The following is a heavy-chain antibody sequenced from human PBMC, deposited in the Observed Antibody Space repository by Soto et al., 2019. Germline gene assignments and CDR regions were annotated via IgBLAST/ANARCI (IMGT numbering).Heavy chain of an antibody. J-gene: IGHJ4*02. CDR3: AKAPSRITMIVVVTLPDY. Sequence: GGSLRLSCAASGFTFSSYGMHWVRQAPGKGLEWVAVISYDGSNKYYAESVKGRFTISRDNSKNTLYLQMNSLRAEDTAVYYCAKAPSRITMIVVVTLPDYWGQGTLVTVSS. V-gene: IGHV3-30*18. CDR2: ISYDGSNK. CDR1: GFTFSSYG. D-gene: IGHD3-22*01.